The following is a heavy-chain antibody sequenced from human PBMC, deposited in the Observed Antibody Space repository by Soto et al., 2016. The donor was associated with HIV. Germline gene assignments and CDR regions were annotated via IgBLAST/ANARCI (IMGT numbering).Heavy chain of an antibody. CDR2: FFVSGRT. V-gene: IGHV3-53*02. CDR3: AKRGSMAAPGGSWSKFDYYYMDV. D-gene: IGHD6-13*01. Sequence: EVQLVETGGGLIQPGGSLRLSCAASGFTVSSNYMNWVRQAPGEGAGVGLSLFFVSGRTFYADSVKGRFTISRDNSKNTLFLQMNSLRADDTAVYYCAKRGSMAAPGGSWSKFDYYYMDVVGTKGPRSPSP. J-gene: IGHJ6*03. CDR1: GFTVSSNY.